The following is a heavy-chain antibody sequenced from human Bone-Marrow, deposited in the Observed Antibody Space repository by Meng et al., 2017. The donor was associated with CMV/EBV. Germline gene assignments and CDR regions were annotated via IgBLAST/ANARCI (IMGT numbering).Heavy chain of an antibody. CDR1: GGSFSGYY. J-gene: IGHJ6*02. CDR2: INHSGST. CDR3: ASDYVWGSYRPGVPMDV. Sequence: SETLSLTCAVYGGSFSGYYWSWIRQPPGKGLEWIGEINHSGSTNYNPSLKSRVTISVDTSKNQFSLKLSSVTAADTAVYYCASDYVWGSYRPGVPMDVWGQGTTVTVSS. V-gene: IGHV4-34*01. D-gene: IGHD3-16*02.